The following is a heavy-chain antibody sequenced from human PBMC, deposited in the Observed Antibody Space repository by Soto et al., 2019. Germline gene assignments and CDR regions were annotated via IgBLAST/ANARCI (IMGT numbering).Heavy chain of an antibody. V-gene: IGHV1-69*06. CDR1: GGTFSSYA. CDR3: ARDRLWELPTWSSDAFDI. CDR2: IIPIFGTA. D-gene: IGHD1-26*01. J-gene: IGHJ3*02. Sequence: SVKVSCKASGGTFSSYAISWVRQAPGQGLEWMGGIIPIFGTASYAQKFQGRVTITADKSTSTAYMELSSLRSEDTAVYYCARDRLWELPTWSSDAFDIWGQGTMVTVSS.